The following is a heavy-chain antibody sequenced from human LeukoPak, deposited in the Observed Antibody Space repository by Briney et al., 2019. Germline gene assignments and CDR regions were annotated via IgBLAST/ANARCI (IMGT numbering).Heavy chain of an antibody. Sequence: GGSLRLSCAASGFTFSTYSMNWVRQAPGKGLEWVSSISGSSDYIIYADSVKGRSTMSRDNAKNSLYLQMNSLRAEDTAVYYCARVLFGYYGVDVWGQGTTVTVSS. CDR2: ISGSSDYI. CDR3: ARVLFGYYGVDV. CDR1: GFTFSTYS. D-gene: IGHD3-3*01. J-gene: IGHJ6*02. V-gene: IGHV3-21*01.